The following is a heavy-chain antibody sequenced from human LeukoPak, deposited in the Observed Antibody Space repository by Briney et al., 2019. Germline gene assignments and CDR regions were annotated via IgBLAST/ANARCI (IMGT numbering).Heavy chain of an antibody. CDR3: ARASSDDTAMATPFAY. CDR1: GGTFSKYS. V-gene: IGHV1-69*13. Sequence: ASVKVSCKASGGTFSKYSINWVRQAPGQGLEWMGGIIPIFGTANYVQKFQGRVTITADESTRTAYMELSRLRSEDTAVYYCARASSDDTAMATPFAYWGQGTLRTVSS. J-gene: IGHJ4*02. CDR2: IIPIFGTA. D-gene: IGHD5-18*01.